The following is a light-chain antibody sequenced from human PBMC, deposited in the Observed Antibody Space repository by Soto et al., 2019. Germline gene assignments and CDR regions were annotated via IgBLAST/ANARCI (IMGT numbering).Light chain of an antibody. V-gene: IGKV1-5*03. J-gene: IGKJ1*01. CDR2: KAS. CDR3: QHYNSYSEA. Sequence: DIQMSQSPSFVSASVGYRFTITCGASQTISSWLAWYQQKPGKAPKLLIYKASTLKSGVPSRFRGSGSGTEFTLTISSLQPDDFETYYCQHYNSYSEAFGQGTKVDIK. CDR1: QTISSW.